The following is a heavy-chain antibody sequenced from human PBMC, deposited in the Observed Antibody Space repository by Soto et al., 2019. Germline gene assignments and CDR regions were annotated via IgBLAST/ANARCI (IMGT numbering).Heavy chain of an antibody. Sequence: QVQLVQSGAEVKKPGSSVKVSWKASGDTFSSYAISWVRQAPGQGLEWMGGIIPIFGTANYAQKFQGRVTITADESTSTAYMELSSLRSEDTAVYYCARDGSGYRSRASPMDVWGQGTTVTVSS. CDR1: GDTFSSYA. V-gene: IGHV1-69*01. D-gene: IGHD3-22*01. CDR2: IIPIFGTA. J-gene: IGHJ6*02. CDR3: ARDGSGYRSRASPMDV.